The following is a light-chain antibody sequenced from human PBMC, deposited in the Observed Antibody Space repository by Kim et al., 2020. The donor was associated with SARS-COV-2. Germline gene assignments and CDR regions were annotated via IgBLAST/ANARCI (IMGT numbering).Light chain of an antibody. CDR3: QQSYNTPYT. CDR1: QRISSY. CDR2: AAY. J-gene: IGKJ2*01. V-gene: IGKV1-39*01. Sequence: SASVGDRVTITCRASQRISSYLNWYQQKPGKAPNRLIYAAYSLQSGVPSRFSGSGYGTDFTLTISSVQPEDFATYYCQQSYNTPYTFGKGTKLEI.